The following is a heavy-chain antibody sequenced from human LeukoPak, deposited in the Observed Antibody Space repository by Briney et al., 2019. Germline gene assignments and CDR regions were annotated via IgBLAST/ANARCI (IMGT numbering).Heavy chain of an antibody. V-gene: IGHV3-30*04. CDR1: RFTFINHA. J-gene: IGHJ6*03. CDR2: VTYDGSKK. CDR3: ARGQLQYYYYIDV. Sequence: PGGSLRLSCAASRFTFINHAMHWVRQAPGKGLEWVAGVTYDGSKKYYPDSVKGRCTISRDNSKKTLFLEMNSLRAEDTAVYYCARGQLQYYYYIDVWGKGTTVTVSS. D-gene: IGHD2-2*02.